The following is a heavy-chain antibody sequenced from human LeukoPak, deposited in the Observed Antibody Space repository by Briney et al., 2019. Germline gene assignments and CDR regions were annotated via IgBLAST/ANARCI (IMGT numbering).Heavy chain of an antibody. Sequence: SETLSLTCTVSGGSVNSGTYYWSWIRQPPGKGLEWIGYISYSGSTNYNPSLKSRVTISADTSKNQFSLKVNSVTAADTAVYYCAGSVKGVIAVAGSCGYWGQGTLVTVSS. CDR2: ISYSGST. CDR3: AGSVKGVIAVAGSCGY. J-gene: IGHJ4*02. D-gene: IGHD6-19*01. V-gene: IGHV4-61*01. CDR1: GGSVNSGTYY.